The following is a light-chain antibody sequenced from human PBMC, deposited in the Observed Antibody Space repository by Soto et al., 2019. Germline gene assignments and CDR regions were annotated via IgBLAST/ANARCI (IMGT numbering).Light chain of an antibody. J-gene: IGLJ3*02. CDR3: SSYTSSVTWV. CDR2: DVS. V-gene: IGLV2-14*01. Sequence: QSALTQPASVSGSLGQSITISCTGSSSDVGAFDYVSWYQQHPDKAPKLIIYDVSNRPSGVSNRFSGSKSGNTASLTISGLQAEDEADYYCSSYTSSVTWVFGGGTKLTVL. CDR1: SSDVGAFDY.